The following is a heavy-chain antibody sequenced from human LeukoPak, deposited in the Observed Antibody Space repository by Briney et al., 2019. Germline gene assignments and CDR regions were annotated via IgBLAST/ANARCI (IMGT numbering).Heavy chain of an antibody. CDR1: GGSISSYY. D-gene: IGHD3-16*01. V-gene: IGHV4-59*01. Sequence: ASETLSLTCTVSGGSISSYYWRWIRQPPGKGLEWIGYIYYSGSTNYNPSLKSRVTISVDTSKNQFSLKLSSVTAADTAVYYCARLRGGDLGYFDCWGQGTLVTVSS. CDR3: ARLRGGDLGYFDC. CDR2: IYYSGST. J-gene: IGHJ4*02.